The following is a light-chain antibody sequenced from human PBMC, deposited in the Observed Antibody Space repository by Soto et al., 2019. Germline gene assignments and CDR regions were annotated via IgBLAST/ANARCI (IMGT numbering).Light chain of an antibody. CDR2: GAS. V-gene: IGKV1-39*01. CDR3: QQSYFTPT. CDR1: QIIGTN. Sequence: DLQMNQSPSSLSASAGARVTISCRAGQIIGTNLNWYQQRPGKAPKLLIFGASNLQSGVPSRFNGSGSGTLFTLAFSGVQHEDFATDYCQQSYFTPTFGQGTKVDI. J-gene: IGKJ1*01.